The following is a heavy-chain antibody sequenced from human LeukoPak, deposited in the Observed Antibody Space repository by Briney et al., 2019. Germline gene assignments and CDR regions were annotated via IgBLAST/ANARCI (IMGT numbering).Heavy chain of an antibody. CDR3: AKDRGSWYSTIRSSGNY. J-gene: IGHJ4*02. D-gene: IGHD6-13*01. Sequence: GGSLRLSCAASGFTFSSYAMSWVRQAPGKGLEGVSAISGSGGSTYYADSVKGRFTISRDNSKNTLYLQMNSLRAEDTAVYYCAKDRGSWYSTIRSSGNYWGQGTLVTVSS. V-gene: IGHV3-23*01. CDR2: ISGSGGST. CDR1: GFTFSSYA.